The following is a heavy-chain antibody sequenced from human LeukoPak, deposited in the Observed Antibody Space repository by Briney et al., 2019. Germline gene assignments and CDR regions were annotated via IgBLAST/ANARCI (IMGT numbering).Heavy chain of an antibody. D-gene: IGHD3-22*01. J-gene: IGHJ4*02. V-gene: IGHV3-74*01. CDR3: ARDNYDSSGYYFSFDY. CDR2: INSDGSTT. Sequence: GGSLRLSCAASGFTFSSYWMHWVRQVPGKGLVWVSRINSDGSTTSYADSVKDRFTISRDNAKNTLYLQMNSLRAEDTAVYYCARDNYDSSGYYFSFDYWGQGTLVTVSS. CDR1: GFTFSSYW.